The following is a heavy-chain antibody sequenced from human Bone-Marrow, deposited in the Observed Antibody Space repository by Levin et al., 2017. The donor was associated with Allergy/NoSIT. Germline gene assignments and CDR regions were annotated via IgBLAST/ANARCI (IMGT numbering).Heavy chain of an antibody. CDR2: IVPIFGTT. Sequence: PGASVKVSCQASGGTFSSYAINWVRQAPGQGLEWMGGIVPIFGTTNYAPKFQGRVTITADKSTSTAYLGLSGLRSDDTAVYYCAREEFSSGWYFYWGQGTLVTVS. J-gene: IGHJ4*02. V-gene: IGHV1-69*06. D-gene: IGHD6-19*01. CDR1: GGTFSSYA. CDR3: AREEFSSGWYFY.